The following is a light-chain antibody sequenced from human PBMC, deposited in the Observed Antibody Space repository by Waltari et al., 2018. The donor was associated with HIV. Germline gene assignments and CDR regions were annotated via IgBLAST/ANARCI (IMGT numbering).Light chain of an antibody. CDR3: QQRSNLPLT. CDR1: QSVSSY. J-gene: IGKJ4*01. CDR2: DVS. V-gene: IGKV3-11*01. Sequence: EIVLTQSPATLSLSPGERATLSCRASQSVSSYLAWYKHKPGQAPRLLIYDVSKRATGIPARFSGSGSGADFTLTISSLEPEDFAVYYCQQRSNLPLTFGGGTKVEIK.